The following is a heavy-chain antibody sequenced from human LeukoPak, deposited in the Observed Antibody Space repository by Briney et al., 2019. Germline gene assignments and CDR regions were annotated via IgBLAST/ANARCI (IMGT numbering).Heavy chain of an antibody. J-gene: IGHJ6*02. CDR1: GYTFTGYY. CDR3: ARGPKYYYDSSGSTYYYYGMDV. CDR2: INPNSGGT. V-gene: IGHV1-2*02. Sequence: ASVKVSCKASGYTFTGYYMHWVRQAPGQGLEWMGWINPNSGGTNYAQKFQGRVTMTRDTSISTAYMELSRLRSDDTAVYYCARGPKYYYDSSGSTYYYYGMDVWGQGTTVTVSS. D-gene: IGHD3-22*01.